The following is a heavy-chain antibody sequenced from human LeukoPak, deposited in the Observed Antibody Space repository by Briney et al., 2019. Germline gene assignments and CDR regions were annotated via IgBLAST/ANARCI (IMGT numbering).Heavy chain of an antibody. CDR2: INGNGDST. CDR1: GFSFSVYS. D-gene: IGHD5/OR15-5a*01. CDR3: AKGLGYSVYDLPDF. Sequence: GGSLRLSCAASGFSFSVYSMSWVRQAPGKGLEWVSGINGNGDSTFYADSVRGRFTISRDFSKNTLNLQMRRLRAEDTALYYCAKGLGYSVYDLPDFWGQGTLVTVSS. J-gene: IGHJ4*02. V-gene: IGHV3-23*01.